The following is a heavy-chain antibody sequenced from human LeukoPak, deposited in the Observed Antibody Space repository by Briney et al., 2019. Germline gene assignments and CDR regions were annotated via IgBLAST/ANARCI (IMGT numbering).Heavy chain of an antibody. CDR3: ATDPIGIAVAVRDY. D-gene: IGHD6-19*01. V-gene: IGHV1-24*01. CDR2: FDPEDGET. Sequence: ASVKVSCKVSGYTLTELSMHWVRQAPGKGLEWVGGFDPEDGETIYAQKFQGRVTMTEDTSTDTAYMELSSLRSEDTAVYYCATDPIGIAVAVRDYWGQGTLVTVSS. CDR1: GYTLTELS. J-gene: IGHJ4*02.